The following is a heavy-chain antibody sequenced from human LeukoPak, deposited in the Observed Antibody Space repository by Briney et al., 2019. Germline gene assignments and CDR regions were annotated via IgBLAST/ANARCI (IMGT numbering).Heavy chain of an antibody. V-gene: IGHV4-39*07. CDR2: IYYSGST. J-gene: IGHJ4*02. D-gene: IGHD4-23*01. CDR1: GGSISSGSYY. CDR3: ARVRLRWRSYSFDY. Sequence: PSETLSLTCTVSGGSISSGSYYWSWIRQPPGKGLEWIGSIYYSGSTYYNPSLKSRVTISVDTSKNQFSLKLSSVTAADTAVYYCARVRLRWRSYSFDYWGQGTLVTVSS.